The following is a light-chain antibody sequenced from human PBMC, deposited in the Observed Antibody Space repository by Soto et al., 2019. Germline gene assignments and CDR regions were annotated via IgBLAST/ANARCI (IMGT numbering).Light chain of an antibody. CDR3: SSHTSSSTRV. J-gene: IGLJ1*01. CDR1: SSDVGGYNF. V-gene: IGLV2-14*01. Sequence: QSVLTQPASVSGSPGQSITISCTGTSSDVGGYNFVSWYQQHPGKAPKLMIYEVSNRPSGVSTRFSGSKSGNTASLSISGLQAEDEADYYCSSHTSSSTRVFGTGTKVPS. CDR2: EVS.